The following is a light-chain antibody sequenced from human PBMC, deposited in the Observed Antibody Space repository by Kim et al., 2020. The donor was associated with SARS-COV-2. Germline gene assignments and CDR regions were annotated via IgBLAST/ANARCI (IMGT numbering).Light chain of an antibody. Sequence: AIQLTQSPSSLSASVGDRVTVTCRASQDIRSALAWYQQEPGKTPRLLVYDASRLQRGVPSRFSASGSGTDFTLTISSVQPEDFATYYCQQFDSRLLTLGGGTKLEI. CDR3: QQFDSRLLT. CDR1: QDIRSA. CDR2: DAS. V-gene: IGKV1-13*02. J-gene: IGKJ4*01.